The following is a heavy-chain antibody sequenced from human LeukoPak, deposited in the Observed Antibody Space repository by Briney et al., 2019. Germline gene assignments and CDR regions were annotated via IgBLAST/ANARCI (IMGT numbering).Heavy chain of an antibody. CDR1: GSTLNNYW. V-gene: IGHV3-7*05. CDR2: IKQDESEK. J-gene: IGHJ6*02. D-gene: IGHD6-13*01. Sequence: GGSLRLSCTASGSTLNNYWMSWVRQTPEKGLEWVANIKQDESEKVYVGSVKGRFTISRDNAKSSLYLQMSGLRADDTAVYYCARDPYSSTWSYGMDIWGQGTTVIVSS. CDR3: ARDPYSSTWSYGMDI.